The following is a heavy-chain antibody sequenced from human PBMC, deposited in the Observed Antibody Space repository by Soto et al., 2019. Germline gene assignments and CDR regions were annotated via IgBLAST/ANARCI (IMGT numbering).Heavy chain of an antibody. D-gene: IGHD6-13*01. CDR3: ARHGSLAAAAADAFDI. CDR2: IDPSDSYT. J-gene: IGHJ3*02. CDR1: GYSFTSYW. V-gene: IGHV5-10-1*01. Sequence: GESLKISCKGSGYSFTSYWIGWVRQMPGKGLEWMGRIDPSDSYTNYSPSFQGHVTISADKSISTAYLQWSSLKASDTAMYYCARHGSLAAAAADAFDIWGQGTMVTVSS.